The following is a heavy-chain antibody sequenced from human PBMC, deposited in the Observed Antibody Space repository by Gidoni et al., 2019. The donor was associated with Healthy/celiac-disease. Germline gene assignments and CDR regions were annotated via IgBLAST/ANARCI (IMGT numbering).Heavy chain of an antibody. Sequence: EVQLLESGGGLVQPGGSLRLSCAASGFTFNRYAMSWVRKAPGKGLEWVSAISGSGGSTYYADSVKGRFTISRDNSKNTLYLQMNSMRAEDTAVYYCAKSLEGGWYPGDAFDIWGQGTMVTVSS. D-gene: IGHD6-19*01. CDR2: ISGSGGST. J-gene: IGHJ3*02. CDR3: AKSLEGGWYPGDAFDI. CDR1: GFTFNRYA. V-gene: IGHV3-23*01.